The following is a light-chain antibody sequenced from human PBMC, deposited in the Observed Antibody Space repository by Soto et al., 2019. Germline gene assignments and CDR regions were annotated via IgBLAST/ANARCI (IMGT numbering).Light chain of an antibody. Sequence: DIVMTQSPLSLPVTPGEPASISCISIHILLHSNGYNYLDWYLQKPGQSPQLLIYLGSNRASGVPDRFSGSGSGTDFTLKISRVEAEDVGVYYCMQALQTRTFGQGTKVDIK. CDR1: HILLHSNGYNY. CDR2: LGS. V-gene: IGKV2-28*01. CDR3: MQALQTRT. J-gene: IGKJ1*01.